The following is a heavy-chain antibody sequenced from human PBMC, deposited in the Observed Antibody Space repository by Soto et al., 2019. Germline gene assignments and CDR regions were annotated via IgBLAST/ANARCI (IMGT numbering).Heavy chain of an antibody. D-gene: IGHD5-18*01. CDR2: IYYSGST. CDR3: ARANSPIVYSYGYYFDY. CDR1: GGSISSGDYY. Sequence: QVQLQESGPGLVKPSQTLSLTCTVSGGSISSGDYYWSWIRQPPGKGLEWIGYIYYSGSTYYNPSLKSRVTISVDTSKIHFSLKLSSVTAADMAVYYCARANSPIVYSYGYYFDYSGQGTLVTVSS. J-gene: IGHJ4*02. V-gene: IGHV4-30-4*01.